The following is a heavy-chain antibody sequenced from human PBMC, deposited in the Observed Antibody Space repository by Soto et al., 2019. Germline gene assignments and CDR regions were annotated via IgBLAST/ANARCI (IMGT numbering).Heavy chain of an antibody. CDR3: ARDGDYSNYERAYYYYYGMDV. V-gene: IGHV4-34*01. Sequence: SETLSLTCAVYGGSFSGYYWSWIRQPPGKGLEWIGEINHSGSTNYNPSLKSRVTISVDTSKNQFSLKLSSVTAADTAVYYCARDGDYSNYERAYYYYYGMDVWGQGTTVTVSS. CDR2: INHSGST. CDR1: GGSFSGYY. D-gene: IGHD4-4*01. J-gene: IGHJ6*02.